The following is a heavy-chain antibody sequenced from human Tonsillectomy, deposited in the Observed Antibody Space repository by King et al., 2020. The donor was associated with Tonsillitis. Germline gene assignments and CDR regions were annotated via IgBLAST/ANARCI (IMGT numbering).Heavy chain of an antibody. CDR1: GGSISRGDYY. Sequence: VQLQESGPGLVKPSQTLSLTCTVSGGSISRGDYYWSWIRHPPGKGLEWIGYIYYSGSTYYNPSLKNRVTISVDTSKSQFSLELSSVTAADTAVYYCARAQITMVRGVIISPWGQGTLVTVSS. CDR3: ARAQITMVRGVIISP. D-gene: IGHD3-10*01. CDR2: IYYSGST. V-gene: IGHV4-30-4*01. J-gene: IGHJ5*02.